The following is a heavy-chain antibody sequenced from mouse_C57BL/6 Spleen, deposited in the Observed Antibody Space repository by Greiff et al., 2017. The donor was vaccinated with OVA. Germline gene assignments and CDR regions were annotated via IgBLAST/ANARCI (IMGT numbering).Heavy chain of an antibody. CDR1: GYTFTDHT. D-gene: IGHD1-1*01. Sequence: VKLQESDAELVKPGASVKISCKVSGYTFTDHTIHWMKQRPEQGLEWIGYIYPRDGSTKYNETFKGKATLTSDKSSITAYMELNSLTSEDSAVYFCAREYYCSSFYCDYWGKGTTLTVSS. CDR3: AREYYCSSFYCDY. J-gene: IGHJ2*01. V-gene: IGHV1-78*01. CDR2: IYPRDGST.